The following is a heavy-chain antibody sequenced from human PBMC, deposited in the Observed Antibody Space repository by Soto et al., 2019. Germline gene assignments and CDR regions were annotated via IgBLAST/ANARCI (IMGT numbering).Heavy chain of an antibody. D-gene: IGHD6-19*01. V-gene: IGHV1-69*01. CDR3: AGGETYSSARGYWFDP. CDR2: IIPIFGTA. J-gene: IGHJ5*02. CDR1: GGTFSSYA. Sequence: QVQLVQSGAEVKKPGSSVKVSCKASGGTFSSYAISWVRQAPGQGLEWMGGIIPIFGTANYAQKFQGRVTITADEATSTAYMELSSLRSEDTAVYYCAGGETYSSARGYWFDPWGQGTLVTVSS.